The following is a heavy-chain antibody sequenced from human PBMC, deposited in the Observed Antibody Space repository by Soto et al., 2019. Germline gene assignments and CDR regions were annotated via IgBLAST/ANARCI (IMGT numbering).Heavy chain of an antibody. CDR1: GGTFSSSA. CDR3: ARDPLIFGVVPRETYYYYGMDV. Sequence: SVKVSCNASGGTFSSSAISWVRQAPGQGLEWMGGIIPIFGTANYAQKFQGRVTITADESTSTAYMELSSLRSEDTAVYYCARDPLIFGVVPRETYYYYGMDVWGQGTTVTVSS. J-gene: IGHJ6*02. CDR2: IIPIFGTA. D-gene: IGHD3-3*01. V-gene: IGHV1-69*13.